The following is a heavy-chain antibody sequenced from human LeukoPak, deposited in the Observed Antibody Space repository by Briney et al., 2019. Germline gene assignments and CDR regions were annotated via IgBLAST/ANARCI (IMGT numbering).Heavy chain of an antibody. V-gene: IGHV4-31*03. CDR1: GGSISSGGYY. Sequence: SETLSLTCTVSGGSISSGGYYWSWIRQHPGKGLEWIGYIYYSGSTYYNPSLKSRVTISVDTSKNQSSLKLSSVTAADTAVYYCARDGSGSYNWFDPWGQGTLVTVSS. J-gene: IGHJ5*02. D-gene: IGHD3-10*01. CDR2: IYYSGST. CDR3: ARDGSGSYNWFDP.